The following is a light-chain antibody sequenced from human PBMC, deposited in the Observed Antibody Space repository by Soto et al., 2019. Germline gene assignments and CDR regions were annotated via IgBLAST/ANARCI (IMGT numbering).Light chain of an antibody. CDR1: SSDIGAYNF. CDR3: TSWTTSTTMI. Sequence: QSVLTQPASVSGSPGQSITISCTGTSSDIGAYNFVSWYQQHPGKAPKLMLYDVNIRPSGVSNRFSGSKSGNTASLTISGLQAEDEADYYRTSWTTSTTMIFGGGTRSPS. J-gene: IGLJ2*01. CDR2: DVN. V-gene: IGLV2-14*03.